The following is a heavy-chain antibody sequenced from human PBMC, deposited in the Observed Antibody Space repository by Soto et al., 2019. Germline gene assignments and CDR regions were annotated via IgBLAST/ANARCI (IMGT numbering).Heavy chain of an antibody. Sequence: GGSLRLSCEVSGFTFSSYSMNWVRQAPGKGLEWVSSISSSSYIYYADSVKGRFTISRDNAKNSLYLQMNSLRAEDTAVYYCASLVAATDRRNYYYYYGMDVWGQGTTVTVSS. V-gene: IGHV3-21*01. J-gene: IGHJ6*02. D-gene: IGHD2-15*01. CDR1: GFTFSSYS. CDR3: ASLVAATDRRNYYYYYGMDV. CDR2: ISSSSYI.